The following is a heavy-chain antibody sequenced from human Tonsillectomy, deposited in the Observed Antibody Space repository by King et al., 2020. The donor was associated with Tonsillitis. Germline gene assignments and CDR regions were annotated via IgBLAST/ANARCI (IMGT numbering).Heavy chain of an antibody. D-gene: IGHD2-2*01. Sequence: VQLQQWGAGLLKPSETLSLTCAVYGGSFRGHSWSWIRQSPGKGLYWNGEINHSGNTNFNPSLKSRVTISVDTSKSQFSLKLSSVTAADKAVYYCASPTNYYYAMDVWGQGTTVTVSS. CDR3: ASPTNYYYAMDV. CDR1: GGSFRGHS. J-gene: IGHJ6*02. CDR2: INHSGNT. V-gene: IGHV4-34*01.